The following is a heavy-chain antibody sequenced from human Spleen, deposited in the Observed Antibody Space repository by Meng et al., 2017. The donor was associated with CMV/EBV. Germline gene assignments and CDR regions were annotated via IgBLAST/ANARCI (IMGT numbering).Heavy chain of an antibody. J-gene: IGHJ6*02. CDR1: GYSFTIFG. D-gene: IGHD6-6*01. CDR3: AYSSSFHYYGMDV. Sequence: ASVKVSCKTSGYSFTIFGVNWVRQAPGQGLEWMGWISANNGKTSYSQKFQGRVTMTTDTSTSTAYMELGSLRSDDTAVYYCAYSSSFHYYGMDVWGQGTTVTVSS. V-gene: IGHV1-18*01. CDR2: ISANNGKT.